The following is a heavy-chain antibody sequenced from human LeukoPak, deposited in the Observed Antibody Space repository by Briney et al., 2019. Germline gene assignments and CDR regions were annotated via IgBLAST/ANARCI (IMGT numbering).Heavy chain of an antibody. CDR1: GYTFTGYY. V-gene: IGHV1-2*02. CDR2: INPNSGGT. CDR3: ARGSDYYDSSGYSPFDP. D-gene: IGHD3-22*01. J-gene: IGHJ5*02. Sequence: ASVKVSCKASGYTFTGYYMHWVRQAPGQGLEWMGWINPNSGGTNYAQKFQGRVTMTRDTSISTAYMELSRLRSDDTAVYYCARGSDYYDSSGYSPFDPWGQGTLVTVSS.